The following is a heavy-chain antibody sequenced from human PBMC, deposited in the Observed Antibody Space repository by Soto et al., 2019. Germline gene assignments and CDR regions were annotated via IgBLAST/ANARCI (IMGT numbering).Heavy chain of an antibody. D-gene: IGHD3-10*01. V-gene: IGHV4-31*03. CDR1: GGSISSGGYY. Sequence: SETLSLTCTVSGGSISSGGYYWSWIRQHPGKGLEWIGYIYYSGSTYYNPSLKSRVTISVDTSKNQFSLKLSSVTAADTAVYYCARLGGGSGSLYYYYYYGMDVWGQGTTVTVSS. CDR3: ARLGGGSGSLYYYYYYGMDV. CDR2: IYYSGST. J-gene: IGHJ6*02.